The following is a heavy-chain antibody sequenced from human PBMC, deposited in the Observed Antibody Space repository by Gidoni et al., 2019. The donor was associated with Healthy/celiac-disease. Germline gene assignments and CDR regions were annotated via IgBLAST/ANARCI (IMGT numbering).Heavy chain of an antibody. CDR1: GGSISSSSYY. Sequence: QLQLQESGPGLVKPSETLSLTCTVSGGSISSSSYYWGWIRQPPGKGLEWIGSIYYSGSTYYNPSLKSRVTISVDTSKNQFSLKLSSVTAADTAVYYCARQMSIFGVVKYFDYWGQGTLVTVSS. J-gene: IGHJ4*02. V-gene: IGHV4-39*01. CDR3: ARQMSIFGVVKYFDY. CDR2: IYYSGST. D-gene: IGHD3-3*01.